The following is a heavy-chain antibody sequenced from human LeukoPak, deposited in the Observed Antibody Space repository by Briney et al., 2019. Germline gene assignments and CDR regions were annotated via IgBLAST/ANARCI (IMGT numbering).Heavy chain of an antibody. CDR3: ASCSGGSCYNFDY. J-gene: IGHJ4*02. CDR2: VIPIFGAT. Sequence: SVKVSCKASGGTLNSYAISWVRQAPGQGLEWMGRVIPIFGATNYAEKFQGRVTITTVESTSTAYMELSSLRSEDTAVYYCASCSGGSCYNFDYWGREPWSPSPQ. D-gene: IGHD2-15*01. CDR1: GGTLNSYA. V-gene: IGHV1-69*05.